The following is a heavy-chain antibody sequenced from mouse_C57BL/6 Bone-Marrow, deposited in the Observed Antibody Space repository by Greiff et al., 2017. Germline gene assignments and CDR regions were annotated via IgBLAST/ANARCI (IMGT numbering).Heavy chain of an antibody. V-gene: IGHV1-66*01. J-gene: IGHJ4*01. CDR1: GYSFTSYY. CDR2: IYPGSGNT. Sequence: VQLQQSGPELVKPGASVKISCKASGYSFTSYYIHWVKQRPGQGLEWIGWIYPGSGNTKYNEKFKGKATLTAATTSSTAYMQLSSLTSEDSAVYYCARSGVTSSSYFAMDYWGQGTSVTVSS. D-gene: IGHD2-3*01. CDR3: ARSGVTSSSYFAMDY.